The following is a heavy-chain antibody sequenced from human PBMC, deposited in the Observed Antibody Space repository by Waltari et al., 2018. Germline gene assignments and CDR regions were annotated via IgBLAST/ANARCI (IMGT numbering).Heavy chain of an antibody. D-gene: IGHD3-22*01. J-gene: IGHJ4*02. CDR3: ARDGARRYYDSSGLDY. CDR2: IIPIFGTA. CDR1: GYSFTSYW. V-gene: IGHV1-69*01. Sequence: VQLVQSGAEVKKPGESLKISCKGSGYSFTSYWIGWVRQMPGKGLEWMGGIIPIFGTANYAQKFQGRVTITADESTSTAYMELSSLRSEDTAVYYCARDGARRYYDSSGLDYWGQGTLVTVSS.